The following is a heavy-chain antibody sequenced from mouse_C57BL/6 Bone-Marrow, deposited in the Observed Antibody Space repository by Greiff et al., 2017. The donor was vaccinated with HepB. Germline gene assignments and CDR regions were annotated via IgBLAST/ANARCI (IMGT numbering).Heavy chain of an antibody. CDR3: TTDYGSSYWYFDV. V-gene: IGHV14-4*01. Sequence: VQLKQSGAELVRPGASVKLSCTASGFNIKDDYMHWVKQRPEQGLEWIGWIDPENGDTEYASKFQGKATITADTSSNTGYLQLSSLTSEDTAVYYCTTDYGSSYWYFDVWGTGTTVTVSS. J-gene: IGHJ1*03. CDR2: IDPENGDT. CDR1: GFNIKDDY. D-gene: IGHD1-1*01.